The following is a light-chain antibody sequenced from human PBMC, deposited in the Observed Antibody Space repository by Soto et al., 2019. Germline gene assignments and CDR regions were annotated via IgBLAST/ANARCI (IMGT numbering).Light chain of an antibody. J-gene: IGKJ3*01. CDR2: GAS. V-gene: IGKV3-15*01. CDR3: QQYNSAPFT. CDR1: QSISSD. Sequence: EIVMTQSPATLSVSPGERATLSCRASQSISSDLAWYQQKAGQAPRLLIYGASTRATGIPAGFSGSGSGTEFTLTISSLQSEDFAVYYCQQYNSAPFTFGPGTKVNIK.